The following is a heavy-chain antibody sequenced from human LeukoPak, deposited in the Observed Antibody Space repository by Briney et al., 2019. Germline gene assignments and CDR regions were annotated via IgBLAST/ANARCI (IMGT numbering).Heavy chain of an antibody. D-gene: IGHD1-26*01. CDR3: VKSGGYGLIDY. CDR1: GGSFSGYY. J-gene: IGHJ4*02. V-gene: IGHV4-34*01. Sequence: SETLSLTCAVYGGSFSGYYWSWIRQPPGKGLEWIGEINHSGSTNYNASLQSRVTISIDTSKNQFSLRLNSVTAADTAMYYCVKSGGYGLIDYWGQGTLVTVSS. CDR2: INHSGST.